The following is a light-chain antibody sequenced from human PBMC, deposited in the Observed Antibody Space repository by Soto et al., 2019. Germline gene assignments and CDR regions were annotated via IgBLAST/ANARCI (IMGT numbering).Light chain of an antibody. CDR1: QDISKD. V-gene: IGKV1-6*01. CDR3: LQDHDYPRT. CDR2: SAT. Sequence: AIQMTQSPTSLSASVGDRVIITCRASQDISKDLGWYQQKPGKAPKFLIYSATSTQSGVPSTFSGSGFGTDFTLTISSLQPEDFATYYCLQDHDYPRTFGQGTKVVF. J-gene: IGKJ1*01.